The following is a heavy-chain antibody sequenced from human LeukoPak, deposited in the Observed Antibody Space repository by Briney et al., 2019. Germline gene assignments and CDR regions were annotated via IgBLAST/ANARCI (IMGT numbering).Heavy chain of an antibody. V-gene: IGHV3-9*01. CDR3: AKAYYYDSSGYYDY. J-gene: IGHJ4*02. CDR1: GFTFSSFA. D-gene: IGHD3-22*01. Sequence: GGSLRLSCVASGFTFSSFAMAWVRQAPGKGLEWVSGISWNSGSIGYADSVKGRFTISRDNAKNSLYLQMNSLRAEDTALYYCAKAYYYDSSGYYDYWGQGTLVTVSS. CDR2: ISWNSGSI.